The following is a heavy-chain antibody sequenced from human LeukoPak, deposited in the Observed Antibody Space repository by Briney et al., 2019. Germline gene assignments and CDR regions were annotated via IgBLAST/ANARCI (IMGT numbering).Heavy chain of an antibody. Sequence: GGSLRLSCVASGFTFSDYVMYWVRQVPGKGLKGVLAIIGTSSYTYSADFVKGRFTISRDNSMNTLWLQMNSLRVEDTAVYYCAKGSNFYASGSHFDVWGQGTLVTVSS. D-gene: IGHD3-10*01. V-gene: IGHV3-23*01. CDR1: GFTFSDYV. J-gene: IGHJ4*02. CDR3: AKGSNFYASGSHFDV. CDR2: IIGTSSYT.